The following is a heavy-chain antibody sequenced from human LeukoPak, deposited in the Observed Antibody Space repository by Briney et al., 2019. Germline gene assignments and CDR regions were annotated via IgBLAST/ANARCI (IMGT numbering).Heavy chain of an antibody. J-gene: IGHJ6*03. Sequence: PSETLSLTCAVYGGSFSGYYWSWIRQPPGKGLESIGNIYYSGSPYYNPSLKSRVTISVDASKNQFSLKLTSVTAADTAVYYCARSTYNFWSGFYSDYYHYYMDVWGKGTTVTVSS. CDR1: GGSFSGYY. CDR3: ARSTYNFWSGFYSDYYHYYMDV. V-gene: IGHV4-34*01. CDR2: IYYSGSP. D-gene: IGHD3-3*01.